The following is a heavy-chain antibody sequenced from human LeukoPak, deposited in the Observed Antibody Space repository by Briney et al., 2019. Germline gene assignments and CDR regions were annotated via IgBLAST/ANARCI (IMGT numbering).Heavy chain of an antibody. V-gene: IGHV3-48*04. Sequence: QTGGSLRLSCAASGFTFSSYSMNWVRQAPGKGLEWVSYISSSSSTIYYADSVKGRFTISRDNAKNSLYLQMNSLRAEDTAVYYCARWSLGYCSSTSCPYYYGSGSYMDYWGQGTLVTVSS. D-gene: IGHD2-2*01. CDR2: ISSSSSTI. CDR1: GFTFSSYS. CDR3: ARWSLGYCSSTSCPYYYGSGSYMDY. J-gene: IGHJ4*02.